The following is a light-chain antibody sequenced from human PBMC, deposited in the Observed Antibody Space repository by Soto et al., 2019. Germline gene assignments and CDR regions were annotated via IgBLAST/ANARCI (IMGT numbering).Light chain of an antibody. CDR2: AAS. CDR3: QQSYSSPFT. Sequence: DIQMTQSPSSLSASVGDRVTVTCRASQSISNYLNWYQQKPGKAPKLLIYAASSLQSGVPSRFSGIGSGTDFTLTISSLQPEDFAIYYCQQSYSSPFTFGPGTKVDIK. V-gene: IGKV1-39*01. CDR1: QSISNY. J-gene: IGKJ3*01.